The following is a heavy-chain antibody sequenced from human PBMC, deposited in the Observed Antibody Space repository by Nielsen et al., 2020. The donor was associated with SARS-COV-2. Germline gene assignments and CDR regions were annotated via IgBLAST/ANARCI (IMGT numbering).Heavy chain of an antibody. J-gene: IGHJ6*02. D-gene: IGHD2-2*01. Sequence: GGSLRLSCAASGFTFNSYAMSWVRQAPGKGLEWASSISGSGGSTYYADSVKGRFTISRDNAKNSLYLQMNSLRAEDTAVYYCARRCTSCYVYGMDVWGQGTTVTVSS. CDR3: ARRCTSCYVYGMDV. V-gene: IGHV3-23*01. CDR2: ISGSGGST. CDR1: GFTFNSYA.